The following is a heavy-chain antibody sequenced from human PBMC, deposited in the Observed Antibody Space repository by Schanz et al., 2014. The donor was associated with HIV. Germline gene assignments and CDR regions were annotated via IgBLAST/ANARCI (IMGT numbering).Heavy chain of an antibody. CDR1: AFTFSSYA. CDR3: ARRVWMLPDC. J-gene: IGHJ4*02. V-gene: IGHV3-7*01. Sequence: EVQLLESGGGLVQPGGSLRLSCVASAFTFSSYAMTWARQAPGKGLEWVANIKQDGSEKYYVDAVKGRFTISRDNAKNPVYLQMNSLRVEDTAVYYCARRVWMLPDCWGQGTLVSVSS. CDR2: IKQDGSEK. D-gene: IGHD6-13*01.